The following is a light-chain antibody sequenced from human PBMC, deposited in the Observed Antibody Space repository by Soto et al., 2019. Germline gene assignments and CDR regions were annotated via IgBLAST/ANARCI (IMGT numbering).Light chain of an antibody. Sequence: DIQMTQSPSSLSASVGERVTITCRASQSISSYLNWYQQKPGKAPKLLIYAASSLQIGVPSRFSGSGSGTDFTLTISSLQPEDFATYYCQQSYSTPYTFGQGTKLEIK. CDR2: AAS. V-gene: IGKV1-39*01. J-gene: IGKJ2*01. CDR3: QQSYSTPYT. CDR1: QSISSY.